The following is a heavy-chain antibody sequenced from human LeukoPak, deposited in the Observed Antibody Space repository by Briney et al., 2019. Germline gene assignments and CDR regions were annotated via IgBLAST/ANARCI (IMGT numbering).Heavy chain of an antibody. Sequence: GGSLRLSCAASGFTFSSYWMHWVRQAPGKGLVWVSRINSDGSSTSYADSVKGQFTISRDNAKNTLYLQMNSLRAEDTAVYYCASGVDFWSGYQFDYWGQGTLVPSPQ. CDR1: GFTFSSYW. J-gene: IGHJ4*02. CDR3: ASGVDFWSGYQFDY. D-gene: IGHD3-3*01. V-gene: IGHV3-74*01. CDR2: INSDGSST.